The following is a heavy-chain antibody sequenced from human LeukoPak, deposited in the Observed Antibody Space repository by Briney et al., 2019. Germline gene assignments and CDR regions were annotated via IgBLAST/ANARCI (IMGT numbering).Heavy chain of an antibody. V-gene: IGHV1-2*02. D-gene: IGHD6-19*01. CDR2: INTNSSGT. J-gene: IGHJ4*02. Sequence: GASVKVSCKASGYTFSGYYMHWVRQAPGQGLEWMGWINTNSSGTKYAQKFQGRVTMTRDTSISTAYMEVRRLRSDDTAVYHCARDSAGYSSGWTFFDYWGQGTLVTVSS. CDR3: ARDSAGYSSGWTFFDY. CDR1: GYTFSGYY.